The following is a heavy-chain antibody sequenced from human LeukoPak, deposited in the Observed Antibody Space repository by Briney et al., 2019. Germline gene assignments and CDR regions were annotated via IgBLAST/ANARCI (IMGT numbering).Heavy chain of an antibody. Sequence: GGSLRLSCVASGFTFNNYGIHWVRQAPGKGLEWVAVISYDGSHKYYADSVKGRFTISRDNSKNSLYLQMNSLRAEDTAVYYCAKDVQRGSSPTDYWGQGTLVTVSS. J-gene: IGHJ4*02. V-gene: IGHV3-30*18. CDR2: ISYDGSHK. D-gene: IGHD1-26*01. CDR3: AKDVQRGSSPTDY. CDR1: GFTFNNYG.